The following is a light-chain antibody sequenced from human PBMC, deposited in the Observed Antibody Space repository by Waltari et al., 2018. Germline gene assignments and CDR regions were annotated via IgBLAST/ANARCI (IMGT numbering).Light chain of an antibody. J-gene: IGKJ4*01. CDR2: DAS. CDR3: QQYNNWLT. Sequence: EIVMTQSPATLSVSPGERATLSCRASQSISSNLAWYQHRPGQAPSLLIYDASTRATGIPARFSGSGSGTEFTLTISSLQSEDFAVYYCQQYNNWLTFGGGTKVEIK. V-gene: IGKV3-15*01. CDR1: QSISSN.